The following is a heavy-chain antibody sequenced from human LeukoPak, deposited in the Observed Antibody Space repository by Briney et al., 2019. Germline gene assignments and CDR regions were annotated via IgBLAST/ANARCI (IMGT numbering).Heavy chain of an antibody. CDR1: GFTYTSSA. CDR3: AAVGSITEYSDY. CDR2: IVVGSGNT. Sequence: ASVKVSCKASGFTYTSSAMQWVRQARGQRLEWIGWIVVGSGNTNYAQKFQERVTITRDMSTSTAYMELSSLRSEDTAVYYCAAVGSITEYSDYWGQGTLVTVSS. D-gene: IGHD2/OR15-2a*01. V-gene: IGHV1-58*02. J-gene: IGHJ4*02.